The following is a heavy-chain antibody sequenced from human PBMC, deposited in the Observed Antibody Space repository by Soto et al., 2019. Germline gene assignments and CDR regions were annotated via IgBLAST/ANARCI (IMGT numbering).Heavy chain of an antibody. D-gene: IGHD2-21*02. CDR1: GGSISSGGYS. J-gene: IGHJ4*02. CDR2: IYHGGST. V-gene: IGHV4-30-2*01. Sequence: SETLSLTCAVSGGSISSGGYSWSWIRQPPGKGLEWIGYIYHGGSTYYNPSLKSRVTISVDRSKNQFSLKLSSVTAADTAVYYCARKYGGNSWYFDYWGQGTLVTVSS. CDR3: ARKYGGNSWYFDY.